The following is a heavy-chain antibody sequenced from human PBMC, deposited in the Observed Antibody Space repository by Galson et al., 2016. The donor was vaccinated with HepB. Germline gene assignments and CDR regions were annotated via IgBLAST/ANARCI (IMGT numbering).Heavy chain of an antibody. CDR2: ISASGGNT. D-gene: IGHD2-21*01. J-gene: IGHJ3*02. Sequence: SLRLSCAASGFPLRSYAMSWVRQAPGKGLEWDSAISASGGNTYYADSVMGRFTISRDNSKNTLYLQMNSLRAEDTAIYYCAKDIPPRGHDAFGIWGRGTMVTVSS. CDR3: AKDIPPRGHDAFGI. V-gene: IGHV3-23*01. CDR1: GFPLRSYA.